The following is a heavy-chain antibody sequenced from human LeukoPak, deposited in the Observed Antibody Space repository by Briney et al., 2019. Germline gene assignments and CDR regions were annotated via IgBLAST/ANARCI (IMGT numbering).Heavy chain of an antibody. J-gene: IGHJ5*02. CDR1: GGSISSGDYY. Sequence: SQTLSLTCTVSGGSISSGDYYWSWIRQPPGKGLEWIGYIYYSGSTYYNPSLKSRVTISVDTSKNQFSLKLSSVTAVDTAVYYCAKTYGDYGYNWFDPWGQGTLVTVSS. CDR3: AKTYGDYGYNWFDP. V-gene: IGHV4-30-4*01. D-gene: IGHD4-17*01. CDR2: IYYSGST.